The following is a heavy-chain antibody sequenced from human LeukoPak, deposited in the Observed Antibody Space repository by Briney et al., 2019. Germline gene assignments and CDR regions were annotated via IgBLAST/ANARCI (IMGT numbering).Heavy chain of an antibody. J-gene: IGHJ4*02. CDR2: INWNGGSR. CDR1: GFNFDDYG. D-gene: IGHD3-9*01. CDR3: AKDRGRYFDWLFPDDYFDY. V-gene: IGHV3-20*04. Sequence: PGGSLRLSCAASGFNFDDYGMSWVRQVPGKGLEWISGINWNGGSRHYADSVKGRFTISRDDAKSSLYLQMNSLRAEDTAVYYCAKDRGRYFDWLFPDDYFDYWGQGTLVTVSS.